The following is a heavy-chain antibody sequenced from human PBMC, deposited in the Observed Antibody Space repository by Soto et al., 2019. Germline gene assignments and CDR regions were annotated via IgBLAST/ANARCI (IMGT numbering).Heavy chain of an antibody. J-gene: IGHJ3*02. V-gene: IGHV1-2*02. CDR2: FNPNSGDT. CDR1: GSTFTGYY. CDR3: ARDYNI. Sequence: XSVKVCCKTFGSTFTGYYLHWVRQAPGQGLECMGWFNPNSGDTKFSQEFQGRVTMTRDTTISTAYMELSRLRSDDTAVYYCARDYNIWGQGTMVTVSS. D-gene: IGHD2-2*02.